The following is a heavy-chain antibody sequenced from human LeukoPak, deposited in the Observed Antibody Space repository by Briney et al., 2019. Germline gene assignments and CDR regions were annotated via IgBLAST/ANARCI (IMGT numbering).Heavy chain of an antibody. D-gene: IGHD1-26*01. Sequence: GGSLRLSCAASGFTFSSYWMHWVRQAPGKGLVWVSDINTDGGSARYADSVKGRFTISRDNAKNTLYLQMNSLRAEDTAVYYCGRVGELGYWGQGTLVNVSS. CDR3: GRVGELGY. CDR2: INTDGGSA. V-gene: IGHV3-74*01. J-gene: IGHJ4*02. CDR1: GFTFSSYW.